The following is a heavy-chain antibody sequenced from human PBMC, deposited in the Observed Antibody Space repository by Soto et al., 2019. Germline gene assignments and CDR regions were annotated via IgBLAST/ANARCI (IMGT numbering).Heavy chain of an antibody. J-gene: IGHJ4*02. V-gene: IGHV1-18*03. CDR2: ISASKGNT. Sequence: ASLKVSCKASGYTFSNYGFTWLRQAPGQGLEWMGWISASKGNTNYAQKFQGRVTLTRDTSTSTAYMELRSLKSDDMAVYYCASRAGQLPYYFDYWGQGTQVTVSS. CDR3: ASRAGQLPYYFDY. CDR1: GYTFSNYG. D-gene: IGHD6-6*01.